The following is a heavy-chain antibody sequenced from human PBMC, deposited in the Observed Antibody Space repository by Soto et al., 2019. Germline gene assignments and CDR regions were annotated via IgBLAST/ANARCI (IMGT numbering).Heavy chain of an antibody. Sequence: EVQLVESGGGLVQPGGSLRLSCEASGFTFSSYWMTWVRQAPGKGLEWVANIKQDGSEKKYVDSVKGRFTISRDNAMNSLYLQMNSLRAEDTAVYYCAILGSVSPFDFWGQGTLVTVSS. D-gene: IGHD3-10*01. CDR1: GFTFSSYW. V-gene: IGHV3-7*01. J-gene: IGHJ4*02. CDR2: IKQDGSEK. CDR3: AILGSVSPFDF.